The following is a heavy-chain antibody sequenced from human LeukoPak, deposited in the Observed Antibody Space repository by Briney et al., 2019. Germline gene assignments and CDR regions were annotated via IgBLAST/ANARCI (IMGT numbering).Heavy chain of an antibody. J-gene: IGHJ5*02. CDR1: GGSFSGYY. Sequence: PSETLSLTCAVYGGSFSGYYWSWIRRPPGKGLEWIGEINHSGSTNYNPSLKSRVTISVDTSKNQFSLKLSSVTAADTAVYYCARVKGVVNWFDPWGQGTLVTVSS. CDR2: INHSGST. CDR3: ARVKGVVNWFDP. D-gene: IGHD3-16*01. V-gene: IGHV4-34*01.